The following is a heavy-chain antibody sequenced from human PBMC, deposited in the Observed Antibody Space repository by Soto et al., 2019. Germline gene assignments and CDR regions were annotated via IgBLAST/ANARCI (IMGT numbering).Heavy chain of an antibody. Sequence: GGSLRLSCAASGFTFSSYAMSWVRQAPGKGLEWVSSISGSGGSTYHADSVKGRFIISRDNSRNTLYLQMNSLRAEDTAVYYCAKHQTSGGNLYYYFGMDVWGQGTTVTVSS. V-gene: IGHV3-23*01. CDR1: GFTFSSYA. CDR2: ISGSGGST. CDR3: AKHQTSGGNLYYYFGMDV. J-gene: IGHJ6*02. D-gene: IGHD2-15*01.